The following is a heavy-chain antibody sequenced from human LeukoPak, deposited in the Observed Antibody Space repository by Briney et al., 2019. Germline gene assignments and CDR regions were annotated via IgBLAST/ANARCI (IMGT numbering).Heavy chain of an antibody. V-gene: IGHV3-48*03. Sequence: GGSLRLSCAASGFTFSTYEMNWVRQAPGKGLEWVSYISSSGSTIYYADSVKGRSTISRDNAKNSLYLQMNSLRAEDTAVYYCAELGITMIGGVWGKGTTVTISS. CDR3: AELGITMIGGV. CDR2: ISSSGSTI. D-gene: IGHD3-10*02. CDR1: GFTFSTYE. J-gene: IGHJ6*04.